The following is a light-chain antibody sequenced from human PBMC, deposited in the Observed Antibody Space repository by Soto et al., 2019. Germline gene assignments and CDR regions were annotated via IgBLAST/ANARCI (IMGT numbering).Light chain of an antibody. CDR2: AAS. J-gene: IGKJ4*01. Sequence: DIQMTQSPSSLSASVGDRVTITCRASQSISNYLNWYQQKPGKAPKLLIYAASSLQSGVPSRFSGSGSATDFTLTISSLQPEDSATYYCQQTYSTPRITFGAGTRVEIK. CDR3: QQTYSTPRIT. V-gene: IGKV1-39*01. CDR1: QSISNY.